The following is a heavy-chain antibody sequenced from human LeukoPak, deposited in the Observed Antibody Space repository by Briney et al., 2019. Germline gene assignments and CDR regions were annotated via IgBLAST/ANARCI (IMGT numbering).Heavy chain of an antibody. D-gene: IGHD2/OR15-2a*01. CDR2: INSDGSST. Sequence: GGSLRLSCAASGFTFSSYWMHWVRQAPGKGLVWVSRINSDGSSTTYADSVKGRFTISKDNAKNTVYLQMNSLRAEDTAVYYCVSFYETYWGRGTLVTVSS. CDR3: VSFYETY. CDR1: GFTFSSYW. V-gene: IGHV3-74*01. J-gene: IGHJ4*02.